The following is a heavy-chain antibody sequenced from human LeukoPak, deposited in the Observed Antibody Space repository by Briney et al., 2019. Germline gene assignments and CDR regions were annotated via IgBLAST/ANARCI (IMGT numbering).Heavy chain of an antibody. D-gene: IGHD5-18*01. J-gene: IGHJ4*02. V-gene: IGHV4-4*07. CDR3: ARSVGYTPVFDY. CDR2: IHPSGGT. CDR1: DGSMRSYY. Sequence: PSETLSVTCTVPDGSMRSYYWSWIRQPPGERLEWIARIHPSGGTNYNPSPTRKVSLSFHTSNNQFSLKLNSVTAADKAVYYCARSVGYTPVFDYWGQGTLVTVSS.